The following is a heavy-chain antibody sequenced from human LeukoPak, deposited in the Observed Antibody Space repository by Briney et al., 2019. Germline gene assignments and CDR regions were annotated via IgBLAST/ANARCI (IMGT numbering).Heavy chain of an antibody. Sequence: ASVKVSCKASGYTFTSYAMNWVRQAPGQGLEWMGWISAYNGNTNYAQKLQGRVTMTTDTSTSTAYMELRSLRSDDTAVYYCARVDTAIRFGFDYWGQGTLVTVSS. CDR2: ISAYNGNT. CDR3: ARVDTAIRFGFDY. CDR1: GYTFTSYA. D-gene: IGHD5-18*01. V-gene: IGHV1-18*01. J-gene: IGHJ4*02.